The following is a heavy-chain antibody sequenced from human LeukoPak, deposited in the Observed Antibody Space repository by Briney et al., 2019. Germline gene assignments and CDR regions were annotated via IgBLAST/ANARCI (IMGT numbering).Heavy chain of an antibody. J-gene: IGHJ6*02. CDR1: GGTISSYA. D-gene: IGHD2-2*01. CDR2: ISAIFGSP. V-gene: IGHV1-69*13. CDR3: ASRYCSTDSCRSSTYYYYGMDV. Sequence: ASVKVSCKASGGTISSYAISWLRQAPGQGLEWMGGISAIFGSPSYPQEFQDRLTITADESTSTACMELSSLRFEDTAVYYCASRYCSTDSCRSSTYYYYGMDVWGQGTTVTVSS.